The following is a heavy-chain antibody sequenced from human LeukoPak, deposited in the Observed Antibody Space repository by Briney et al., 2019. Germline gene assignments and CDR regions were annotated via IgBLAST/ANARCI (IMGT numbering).Heavy chain of an antibody. CDR2: IYSGGST. CDR1: GFTVSSNH. V-gene: IGHV3-53*01. J-gene: IGHJ4*02. Sequence: GGSLRLSCAAYGFTVSSNHMTWVRQAPGKGLEWVSVIYSGGSTYYAASVKGRFTISRDNSKNTLYLQMSSLRAADTAVYYCARGSGPFDYWGQGTLVTVSS. CDR3: ARGSGPFDY.